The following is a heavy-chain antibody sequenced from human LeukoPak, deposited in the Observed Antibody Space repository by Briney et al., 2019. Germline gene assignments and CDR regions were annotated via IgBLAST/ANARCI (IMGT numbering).Heavy chain of an antibody. Sequence: GASAKVSCKVSGYTLTELSMHWVRHSPGKVLEWMGGFDTEDGETIYAQKFQGRVTMTEDTSTDTAYMELSSLRSEDTAVYYCATAPVTTIPYWGQGTLVTVSS. J-gene: IGHJ4*02. CDR2: FDTEDGET. V-gene: IGHV1-24*01. CDR3: ATAPVTTIPY. CDR1: GYTLTELS. D-gene: IGHD4-17*01.